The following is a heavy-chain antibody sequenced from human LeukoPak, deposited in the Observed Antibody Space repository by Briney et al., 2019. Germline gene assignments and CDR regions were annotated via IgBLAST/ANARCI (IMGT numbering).Heavy chain of an antibody. D-gene: IGHD3-22*01. CDR2: IYTSGST. J-gene: IGHJ6*03. CDR1: GGSISSGSYY. V-gene: IGHV4-61*02. CDR3: ARAASYDSSGYYYGYYYYMDV. Sequence: SETLSLTCTVSGGSISSGSYYWSWIRQPAGKGLEWIGSIYTSGSTNYNPSLKSRVTISVDTSKNQFSLKLSSVTAADTAVYYCARAASYDSSGYYYGYYYYMDVWGKGTTVTVSS.